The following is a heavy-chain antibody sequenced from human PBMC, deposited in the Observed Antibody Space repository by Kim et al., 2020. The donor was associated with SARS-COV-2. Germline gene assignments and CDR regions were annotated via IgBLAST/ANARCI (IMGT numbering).Heavy chain of an antibody. CDR1: GFTVSSNY. CDR3: ATYYDILTGYYYFDY. D-gene: IGHD3-9*01. Sequence: GGSLRLSCAASGFTVSSNYMSWVRQAPGKGLEWVSVIYSGGSTYYADSVKGRFTISRDNSKNTLYLQMNSLRAEDTAVYYCATYYDILTGYYYFDYWGQGTLVTVSS. V-gene: IGHV3-66*01. CDR2: IYSGGST. J-gene: IGHJ4*02.